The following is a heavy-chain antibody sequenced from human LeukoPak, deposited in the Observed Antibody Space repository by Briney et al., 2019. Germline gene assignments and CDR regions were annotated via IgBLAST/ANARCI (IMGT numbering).Heavy chain of an antibody. D-gene: IGHD4-17*01. Sequence: GGSLRLSCAASGFTFVSYGMHWVRQAPDKGRDWVAFVRYDGNNPYYSASVKGRFTISRDNSKNTVLLQMNNLRLEDAAVYYCARGSRYGDYPYYCDFWGQGTLVTVSS. CDR2: VRYDGNNP. J-gene: IGHJ4*02. CDR3: ARGSRYGDYPYYCDF. CDR1: GFTFVSYG. V-gene: IGHV3-30*02.